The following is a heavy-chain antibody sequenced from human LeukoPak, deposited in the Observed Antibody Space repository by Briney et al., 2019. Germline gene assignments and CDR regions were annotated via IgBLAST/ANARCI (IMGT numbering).Heavy chain of an antibody. D-gene: IGHD3/OR15-3a*01. CDR2: ISDDGSNK. V-gene: IGHV3-30*18. CDR3: AKDRTGTYYGMDV. J-gene: IGHJ6*02. CDR1: GFSFSSHG. Sequence: GRALTLSGAASGFSFSSHGRHWVRQAPGKGLEWWAVISDDGSNKYYVASVKGRFSISRDSCKTTLYLKMNSLRLEDAAVYFCAKDRTGTYYGMDVWGQGTTVTVSS.